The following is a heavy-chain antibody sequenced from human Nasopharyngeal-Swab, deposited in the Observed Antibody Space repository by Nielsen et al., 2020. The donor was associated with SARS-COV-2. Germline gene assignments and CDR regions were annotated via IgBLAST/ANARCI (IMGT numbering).Heavy chain of an antibody. CDR1: GFTFSSYA. CDR3: ARDLYGMDV. D-gene: IGHD2-8*01. V-gene: IGHV3-23*01. CDR2: ISGSGGST. Sequence: GESLKISCAASGFTFSSYAMSWVRQAPGKGLEWVSAISGSGGSTYYADSVKGRLTISRDNSKNTLYLQMNSLRAEDTAVYYCARDLYGMDVWGQGTTVTVSS. J-gene: IGHJ6*02.